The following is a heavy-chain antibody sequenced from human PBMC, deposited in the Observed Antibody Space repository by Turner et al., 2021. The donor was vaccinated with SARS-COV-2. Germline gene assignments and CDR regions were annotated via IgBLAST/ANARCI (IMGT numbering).Heavy chain of an antibody. CDR3: ATVVGGAGLSCGKDV. CDR2: FDPEDVET. V-gene: IGHV1-24*01. D-gene: IGHD3-3*01. J-gene: IGHJ6*02. Sequence: HLGPLGPALKEPGGSVKVQREVSGYTLTEVSMHWVRQSPGKGLEWMGGFDPEDVETIYAQKFQGRVTMAEDTSTDTAYMELGGLRSEDTAVYYCATVVGGAGLSCGKDVWGQGTTVTVPS. CDR1: GYTLTEVS.